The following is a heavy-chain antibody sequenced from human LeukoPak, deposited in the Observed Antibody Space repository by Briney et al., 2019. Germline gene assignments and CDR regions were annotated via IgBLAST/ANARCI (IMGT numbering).Heavy chain of an antibody. CDR1: GGSFSGYY. CDR3: ARRARITMVRGVSGIDY. CDR2: INHSGST. V-gene: IGHV4-34*01. Sequence: PSETLSLTCAVYGGSFSGYYWSWIRQPPGKGLEWIGEINHSGSTNYNPSLKSRVTISVDTSKNQFSLKLSSVTAADTAVYYCARRARITMVRGVSGIDYWGQGTLVTASS. D-gene: IGHD3-10*01. J-gene: IGHJ4*02.